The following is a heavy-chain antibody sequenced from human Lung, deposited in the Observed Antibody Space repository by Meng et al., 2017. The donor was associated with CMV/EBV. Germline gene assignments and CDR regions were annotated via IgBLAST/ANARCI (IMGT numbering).Heavy chain of an antibody. CDR2: MNPNSGNT. Sequence: ASXXVSCKASGYTFTSYDINWVRQATGQGLEWMGWMNPNSGNTGYAQKFQGRVTITRNTSISTAYMELSSLRSEDTTVYYCARGSSSYFDYWARGTLVTVSS. J-gene: IGHJ4*02. CDR1: GYTFTSYD. CDR3: ARGSSSYFDY. V-gene: IGHV1-8*03. D-gene: IGHD6-13*01.